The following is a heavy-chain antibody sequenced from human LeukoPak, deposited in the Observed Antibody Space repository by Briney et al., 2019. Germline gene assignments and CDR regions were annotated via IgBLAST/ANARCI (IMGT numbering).Heavy chain of an antibody. V-gene: IGHV3-11*04. Sequence: GGSLRLSCAASGFTFSDYYMSWIRQAPGKGLEWVSYISSSGSTIYYADSVKGRFTISRDNAKNSLYLQMNSLRAEDTAVYYCASPLGYCSSTSCYTSDAFDIWGPGTMVTVSS. D-gene: IGHD2-2*01. CDR1: GFTFSDYY. J-gene: IGHJ3*02. CDR3: ASPLGYCSSTSCYTSDAFDI. CDR2: ISSSGSTI.